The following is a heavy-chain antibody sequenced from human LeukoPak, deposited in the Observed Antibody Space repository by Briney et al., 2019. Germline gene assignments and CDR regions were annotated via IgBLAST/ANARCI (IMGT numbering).Heavy chain of an antibody. Sequence: SETLSLTCTVSGGSISSSSYYWGWIRQPPGKGLEWIGSIYYSGSTYYNPSLKSRVTISVDTSKNQFSLKLSSVTAADTAVYYCARYCSGGSCYSPSTFDIWGQGTMVTVSS. V-gene: IGHV4-39*07. CDR1: GGSISSSSYY. D-gene: IGHD2-15*01. J-gene: IGHJ3*02. CDR3: ARYCSGGSCYSPSTFDI. CDR2: IYYSGST.